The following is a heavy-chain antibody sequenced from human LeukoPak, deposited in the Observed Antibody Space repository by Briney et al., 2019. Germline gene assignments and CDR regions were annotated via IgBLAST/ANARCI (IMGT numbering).Heavy chain of an antibody. CDR3: AREEWDFDWFYPGWFDP. Sequence: GASVKVSCKASGYTFTSYGITWVRQAPGQGLEWMGWIDAYNDNTNYAQKLQGRVTMTTDISTSTAYMELRSLRSEDTAVYYCAREEWDFDWFYPGWFDPWGQGTLVTVSS. V-gene: IGHV1-18*01. CDR2: IDAYNDNT. CDR1: GYTFTSYG. D-gene: IGHD3-9*01. J-gene: IGHJ5*02.